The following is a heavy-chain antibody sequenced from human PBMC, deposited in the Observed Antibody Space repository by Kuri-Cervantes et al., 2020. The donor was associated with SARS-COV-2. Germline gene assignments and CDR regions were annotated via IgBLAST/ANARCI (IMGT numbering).Heavy chain of an antibody. CDR2: INHSGSA. CDR1: GGSFSGFY. D-gene: IGHD3-3*01. J-gene: IGHJ3*02. Sequence: SQTLSLTCAVYGGSFSGFYWSWIRQAPGKGLEWIGEINHSGSANYSLSLKSRVTISVDTSKNQFSLRLSSVTAADTGVYYCARASTTIYGVLIALFSSNAFGIWGQGTMVTVSS. CDR3: ARASTTIYGVLIALFSSNAFGI. V-gene: IGHV4-34*01.